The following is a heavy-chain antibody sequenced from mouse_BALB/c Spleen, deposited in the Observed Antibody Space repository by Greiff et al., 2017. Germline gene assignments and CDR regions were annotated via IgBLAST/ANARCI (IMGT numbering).Heavy chain of an antibody. CDR3: ARGRYGYWAWFAY. V-gene: IGHV1S137*01. CDR1: GYTFTDYA. J-gene: IGHJ3*01. Sequence: QVQLKESGAELVRPGVSVKISCKGSGYTFTDYAMHWVKQSHAKSLEWIGVISTYYGDASYNQKFKGKATMTVDKSSSTAYMELARLTSEDSAIYYCARGRYGYWAWFAYWGQGTLVTVSA. CDR2: ISTYYGDA. D-gene: IGHD1-2*01.